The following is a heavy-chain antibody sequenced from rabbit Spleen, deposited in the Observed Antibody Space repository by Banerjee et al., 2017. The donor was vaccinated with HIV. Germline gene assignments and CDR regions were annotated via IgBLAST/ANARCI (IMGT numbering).Heavy chain of an antibody. CDR3: ARDTGSSFSSYGMDL. CDR1: GFSFSSSDY. CDR2: IYSSSGIT. D-gene: IGHD8-1*01. V-gene: IGHV1S45*01. Sequence: QEQLEESGGGLVKPGASLTLTCTASGFSFSSSDYMCWVRRAPGKGLEWIGCIYSSSGITWYASWAKGRFTISKTSSTTVTLQMTSLTDADTATYFCARDTGSSFSSYGMDLWGPGTLVTVS. J-gene: IGHJ6*01.